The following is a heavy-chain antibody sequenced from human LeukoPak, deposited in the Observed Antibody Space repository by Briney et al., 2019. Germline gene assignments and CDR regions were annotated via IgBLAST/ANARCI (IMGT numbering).Heavy chain of an antibody. CDR3: ARLIRYSSSSGYYFDY. V-gene: IGHV4-59*08. Sequence: SETLSLTCTVSGGSISSYYWSWIRQPPGKGLEWIGYIYYSGSTNYNPSLKSRVTISVDTSKNQFSLKLSPVTAADTAVYYCARLIRYSSSSGYYFDYWGQGTLVTVSS. CDR1: GGSISSYY. J-gene: IGHJ4*02. D-gene: IGHD6-6*01. CDR2: IYYSGST.